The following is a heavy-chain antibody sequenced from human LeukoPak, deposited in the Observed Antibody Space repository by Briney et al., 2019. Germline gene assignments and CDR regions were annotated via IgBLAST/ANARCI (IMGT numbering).Heavy chain of an antibody. CDR1: GGSISSSSYY. CDR3: ARLTMVRGVPEAFDI. CDR2: IYYSGST. Sequence: PSETLSLTCTVSGGSISSSSYYWGWIRQPPGKGLEWIGSIYYSGSTYYNPSLQSRVTISVDTSKNQFPLKLSSVTAADTAVYYCARLTMVRGVPEAFDIWGQGTMVTVSS. J-gene: IGHJ3*02. D-gene: IGHD3-10*01. V-gene: IGHV4-39*01.